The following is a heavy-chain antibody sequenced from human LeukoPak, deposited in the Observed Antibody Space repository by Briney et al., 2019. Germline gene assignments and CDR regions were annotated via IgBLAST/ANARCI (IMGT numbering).Heavy chain of an antibody. Sequence: PGGSLRLSCAASGFTFSSYEMNWVRQAPGKGLEWVSYISSSGSTIYYADSVKGRFTISRDNAKNSLYLQMNSLRAEDTAVYYCARDLSGGIAVAGGFDYWGQGTLVTVSS. V-gene: IGHV3-48*03. D-gene: IGHD6-19*01. CDR3: ARDLSGGIAVAGGFDY. J-gene: IGHJ4*02. CDR1: GFTFSSYE. CDR2: ISSSGSTI.